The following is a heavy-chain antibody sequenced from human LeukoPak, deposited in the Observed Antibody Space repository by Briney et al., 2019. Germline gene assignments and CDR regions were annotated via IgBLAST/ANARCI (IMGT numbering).Heavy chain of an antibody. V-gene: IGHV3-11*01. D-gene: IGHD3-10*01. J-gene: IGHJ4*02. CDR3: ARDKYSHDSGSSLRYDY. CDR1: GFTFSDYY. Sequence: GGSLRLSCAVSGFTFSDYYMSWIRQAPGKGLEWISYISSGSGTIYNADSVKGRFTISRDNSKNSLYLQMNSLRAEDTAIYYCARDKYSHDSGSSLRYDYWGQGTLVTVSS. CDR2: ISSGSGTI.